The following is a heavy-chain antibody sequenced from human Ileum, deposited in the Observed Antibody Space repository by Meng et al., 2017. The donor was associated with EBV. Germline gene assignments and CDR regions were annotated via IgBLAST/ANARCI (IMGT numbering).Heavy chain of an antibody. CDR3: ARGQNYYGSGSLIDY. D-gene: IGHD3-10*01. J-gene: IGHJ4*02. Sequence: VQLVQAGAEVKKPGASVKVPCKASGYTFTSHGISWVRQAPGQGLEWMGWFSVYNGNTIYAQKLQDRVTMTTDTSTSTAYMELRSLRSDDTAVYYCARGQNYYGSGSLIDYWGQGTLVTVSS. CDR1: GYTFTSHG. V-gene: IGHV1-18*01. CDR2: FSVYNGNT.